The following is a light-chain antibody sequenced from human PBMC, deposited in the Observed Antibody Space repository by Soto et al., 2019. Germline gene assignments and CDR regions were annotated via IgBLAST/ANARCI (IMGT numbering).Light chain of an antibody. CDR1: QSVSSN. V-gene: IGKV3-15*01. CDR3: QQYNNWPQT. Sequence: EIVMTQSPATLSVSPGERATLSCRASQSVSSNLAWYQQKPGQAPRLLICGASTRATGIPARFSGGGSGTEFTLTISSLQSEDFAVYYCQQYNNWPQTFGQGTKVEIK. J-gene: IGKJ1*01. CDR2: GAS.